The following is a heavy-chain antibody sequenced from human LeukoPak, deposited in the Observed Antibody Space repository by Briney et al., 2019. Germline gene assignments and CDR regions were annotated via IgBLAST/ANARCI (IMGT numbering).Heavy chain of an antibody. D-gene: IGHD3-3*01. CDR3: ARCITIFGVVNWFDP. CDR2: INHSGSN. CDR1: GGSFSGYY. J-gene: IGHJ5*02. V-gene: IGHV4-34*01. Sequence: PSETLSLTCAVYGGSFSGYYWSWIRQPPGKGLGWIGEINHSGSNNYNPSLKSRVTISVDTSKNQFSLKLSSLTAADTAVYYCARCITIFGVVNWFDPWGQGTLVTVSS.